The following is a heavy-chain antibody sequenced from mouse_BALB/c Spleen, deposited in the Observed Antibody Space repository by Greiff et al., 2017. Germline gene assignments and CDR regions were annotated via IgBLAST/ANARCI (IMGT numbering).Heavy chain of an antibody. CDR1: GYAFSSYW. V-gene: IGHV1-80*01. D-gene: IGHD1-3*01. J-gene: IGHJ2*01. CDR2: IYPGDGDT. Sequence: QVQLQQSGAELVRPGSSVKISCKASGYAFSSYWMNWVKQRPGQGLEWIGQIYPGDGDTNYNGKFKGKATLTADKSSSTAYMQLSSLTSEDSAVYFCARLRGKGTCDYWGQGTTLTVSS. CDR3: ARLRGKGTCDY.